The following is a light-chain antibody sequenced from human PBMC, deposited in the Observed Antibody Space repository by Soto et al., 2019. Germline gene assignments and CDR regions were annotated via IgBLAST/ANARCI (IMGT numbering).Light chain of an antibody. J-gene: IGLJ3*02. Sequence: QSALTQPASVSGSPGQSIPISCTGTSSDVGSYNLVSWYQQHPGKDPKLMIYEGSKRPSGVSNRFSGSKSGNTASLTISGLQAEDEADYYCCSYAGSSTWVFGGGTKVTVL. V-gene: IGLV2-23*01. CDR1: SSDVGSYNL. CDR2: EGS. CDR3: CSYAGSSTWV.